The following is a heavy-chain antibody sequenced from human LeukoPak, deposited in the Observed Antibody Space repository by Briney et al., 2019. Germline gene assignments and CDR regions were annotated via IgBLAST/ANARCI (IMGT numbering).Heavy chain of an antibody. CDR3: ARGGSGYCSGGSCYSFAFDI. V-gene: IGHV3-21*01. J-gene: IGHJ3*02. D-gene: IGHD2-15*01. Sequence: GGSLRLSCAASGFTFSNCAMNWVRQAPGKGLEWVSSIGSSENYIYYADSLKGRFTISRDNAENSLYLQMNSLRAEDTAVYYCARGGSGYCSGGSCYSFAFDIWGQGTMVTVSS. CDR2: IGSSENYI. CDR1: GFTFSNCA.